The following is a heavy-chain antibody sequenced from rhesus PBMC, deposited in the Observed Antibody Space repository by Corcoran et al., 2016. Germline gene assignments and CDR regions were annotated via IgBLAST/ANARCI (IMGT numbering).Heavy chain of an antibody. CDR1: GGSMSGYSY. CDR3: ARGGQPHDAFDF. J-gene: IGHJ3*01. Sequence: QVTLQPWGAGLVKPSETLSLTCAVYGGSMSGYSYWPWIRQAPGKGLEWIGNIDGNSESSKYNPALKNRGTISGDTSKKQFSLRLNSVTAADTAVYYCARGGQPHDAFDFWGQGLRVTVSS. D-gene: IGHD1-1*01. CDR2: IDGNSESS. V-gene: IGHV4-73*01.